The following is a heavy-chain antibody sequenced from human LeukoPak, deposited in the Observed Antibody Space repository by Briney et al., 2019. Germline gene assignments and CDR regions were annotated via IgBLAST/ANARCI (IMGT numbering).Heavy chain of an antibody. D-gene: IGHD2-15*01. CDR2: IRSKAYGGTT. CDR1: GFTFGDYA. Sequence: AGGPLRLSCTASGFTFGDYAMSWFRQAPGKGLEWVGFIRSKAYGGTTEYDASVKGRFTISRDDSKSIAYLQMNSLKTEDTAVYYCTRGDGYCSGGSCYYAYWGQGTLVTVSS. V-gene: IGHV3-49*03. CDR3: TRGDGYCSGGSCYYAY. J-gene: IGHJ4*02.